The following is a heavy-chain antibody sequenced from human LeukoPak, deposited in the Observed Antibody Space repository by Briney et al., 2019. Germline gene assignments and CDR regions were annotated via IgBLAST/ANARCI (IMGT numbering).Heavy chain of an antibody. D-gene: IGHD1-26*01. Sequence: GGTLRLSCAASGFIFRNYAMTWVRQAPGKGLEWVSGISGTGGATYYADSVKGRFTISRDNSKKTLYLQMNSLRAEDTAVFFCAKLEGATSPPFDYWGQGTLVTVSS. CDR3: AKLEGATSPPFDY. J-gene: IGHJ4*02. CDR1: GFIFRNYA. V-gene: IGHV3-23*01. CDR2: ISGTGGAT.